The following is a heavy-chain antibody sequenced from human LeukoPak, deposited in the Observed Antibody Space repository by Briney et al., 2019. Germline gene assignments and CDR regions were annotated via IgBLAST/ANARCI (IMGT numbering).Heavy chain of an antibody. D-gene: IGHD3-22*01. CDR3: ARFDTSGSHYFDY. CDR2: ISSSGTTV. V-gene: IGHV3-48*03. Sequence: ESGGSLRLSCAASGFTFSSYGINWVRQAPGKGLEWVSYISSSGTTVYYADSVRGRFTISRDNAKNSLYLQMNSLRAEDTAVYYCARFDTSGSHYFDYWGQGTLVTVSS. J-gene: IGHJ4*02. CDR1: GFTFSSYG.